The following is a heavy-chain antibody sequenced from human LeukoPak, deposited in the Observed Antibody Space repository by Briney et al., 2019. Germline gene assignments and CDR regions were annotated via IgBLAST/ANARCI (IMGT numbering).Heavy chain of an antibody. V-gene: IGHV3-20*04. CDR2: INWNGGST. J-gene: IGHJ1*01. CDR1: GLTFDDYG. Sequence: GGSLRLSCAASGLTFDDYGMSWVRQAPGKGLEWVSGINWNGGSTGYADSVKGRFTISRDNAKNSLYLQMNSLRAEDTALYYCARDPYGDYVGYFQHWGQGTLVTVSS. D-gene: IGHD4-17*01. CDR3: ARDPYGDYVGYFQH.